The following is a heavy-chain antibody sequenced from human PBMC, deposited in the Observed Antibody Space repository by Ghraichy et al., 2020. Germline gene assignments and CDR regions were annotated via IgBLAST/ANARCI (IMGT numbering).Heavy chain of an antibody. CDR1: GGSISSSSYY. Sequence: SETLSLTCTVSGGSISSSSYYWGWIRQPPGKGLEWIGSIYYSGSTYYNPSLKSRVTISVDTSKNQFSLKLSSVTAADTAVYYCARQEGLPISMVRGIKPNPFDYWGQGTLVTVSS. J-gene: IGHJ4*02. CDR2: IYYSGST. D-gene: IGHD3-10*01. V-gene: IGHV4-39*01. CDR3: ARQEGLPISMVRGIKPNPFDY.